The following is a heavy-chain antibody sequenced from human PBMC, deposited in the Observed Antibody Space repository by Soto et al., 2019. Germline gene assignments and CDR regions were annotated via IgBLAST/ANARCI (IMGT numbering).Heavy chain of an antibody. CDR1: GYGFTSYW. Sequence: GESLKISCKGSGYGFTSYWIGWVRQMPGKGLEWMGIIYPGDSNTRYSPSFQGQVTISADKSISTAYLQWSSLKASDTAMYYCAVWYYSDSSGYKGYYFDYWGQGTLVTVSS. V-gene: IGHV5-51*01. D-gene: IGHD3-22*01. CDR3: AVWYYSDSSGYKGYYFDY. CDR2: IYPGDSNT. J-gene: IGHJ4*02.